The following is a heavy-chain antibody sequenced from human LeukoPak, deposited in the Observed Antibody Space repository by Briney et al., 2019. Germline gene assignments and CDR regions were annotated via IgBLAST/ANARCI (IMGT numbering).Heavy chain of an antibody. CDR1: GYSISSGYY. D-gene: IGHD3-16*01. V-gene: IGHV4-38-2*02. CDR2: IYYSGST. J-gene: IGHJ4*02. Sequence: SETLSLTCTVSGYSISSGYYWGWIRQSPGKGLEWIGSIYYSGSTYYNPSLKSRVTISVDTSKNQFSLKLSSVTAADTAVYYCARHHVQMGGASSWGQGTLVTVSS. CDR3: ARHHVQMGGASS.